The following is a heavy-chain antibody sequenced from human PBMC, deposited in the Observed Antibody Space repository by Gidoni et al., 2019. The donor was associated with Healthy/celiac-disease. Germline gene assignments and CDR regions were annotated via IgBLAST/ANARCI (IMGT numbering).Heavy chain of an antibody. Sequence: EVQLVESGGGLVQPGRSLRLSCAASGFTFDDYAMHWVRQAPGKGLEWVSGISWNSGSIGYADSVKGRFTISRDNAKNSLYLQMNSLRAEDTALYYCAKAKLRYPADPNWYFDLWGRGTLVTVSS. V-gene: IGHV3-9*01. J-gene: IGHJ2*01. CDR3: AKAKLRYPADPNWYFDL. CDR1: GFTFDDYA. D-gene: IGHD3-9*01. CDR2: ISWNSGSI.